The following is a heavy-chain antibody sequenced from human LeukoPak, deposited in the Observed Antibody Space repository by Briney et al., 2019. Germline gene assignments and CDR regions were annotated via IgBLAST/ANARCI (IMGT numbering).Heavy chain of an antibody. J-gene: IGHJ4*02. Sequence: GSLRLSCAASGFTFSSYWMSWIRQPPGKGLEWIGEINHSGSTNYNPSLKSRVTISVDTSKNQFSLKLSSVTAADTAVYYCASSGWYDPFDYGGQGTLVTVS. CDR2: INHSGST. D-gene: IGHD6-19*01. CDR3: ASSGWYDPFDY. V-gene: IGHV4-34*01. CDR1: GFTFSSYW.